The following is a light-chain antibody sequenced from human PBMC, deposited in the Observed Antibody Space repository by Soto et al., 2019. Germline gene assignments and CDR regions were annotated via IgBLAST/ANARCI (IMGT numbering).Light chain of an antibody. CDR1: QSVSSSY. CDR2: DAS. J-gene: IGKJ1*01. V-gene: IGKV3D-20*02. CDR3: QQNKDWPGT. Sequence: IVFTQSPATLSLSPCARATLSCRTCQSVSSSYLAWYQQKPGQAPRLLIYDASTRASGIPVRFSGSGSGTEFTLTISSLQSEDFGVYYCQQNKDWPGTFGQGTKVDIK.